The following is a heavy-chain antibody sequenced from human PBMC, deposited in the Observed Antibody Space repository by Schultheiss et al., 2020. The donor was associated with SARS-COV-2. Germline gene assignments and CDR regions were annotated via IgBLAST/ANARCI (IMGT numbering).Heavy chain of an antibody. J-gene: IGHJ6*02. Sequence: SQTLSLTCTVSGGSITSHYWSWIRQPPGKGLEWIGYIYYRRSTKYNPTLNSRVTISVDTSKNQFSLKLNSVTAADTAVYYCARDRSGGGYGTDYGMDVWGQGTTVTVSS. CDR2: IYYRRST. CDR1: GGSITSHY. V-gene: IGHV4-59*11. D-gene: IGHD5-18*01. CDR3: ARDRSGGGYGTDYGMDV.